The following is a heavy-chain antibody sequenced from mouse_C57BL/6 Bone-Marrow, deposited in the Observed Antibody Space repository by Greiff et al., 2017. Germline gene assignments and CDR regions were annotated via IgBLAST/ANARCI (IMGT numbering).Heavy chain of an antibody. D-gene: IGHD2-4*01. J-gene: IGHJ3*01. CDR1: GYTFTSYW. Sequence: QVQLQQPGADLAKPGASVKLSCKASGYTFTSYWMHWVKQRPGQGLEWIGYINPSSGYTKYNQKFKDKATLTADKSSSTAYMQLSSLTYEDSAVYYCARDDYDEWFAYWGQGTLVTVSA. V-gene: IGHV1-7*01. CDR3: ARDDYDEWFAY. CDR2: INPSSGYT.